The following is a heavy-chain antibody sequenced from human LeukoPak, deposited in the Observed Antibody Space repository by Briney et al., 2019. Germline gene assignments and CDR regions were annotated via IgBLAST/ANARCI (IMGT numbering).Heavy chain of an antibody. Sequence: GGSLRLSCAVSGITLSNYGMSWVRQAPGKGLEWVSAISGSGGSTYYADSVKGRFTISRDNSKNTLYLQMNSLRAEDTAVYYCAKEETVTTVFDIWGQGTMVTVSS. CDR2: ISGSGGST. V-gene: IGHV3-23*01. CDR1: GITLSNYG. CDR3: AKEETVTTVFDI. D-gene: IGHD4-17*01. J-gene: IGHJ3*02.